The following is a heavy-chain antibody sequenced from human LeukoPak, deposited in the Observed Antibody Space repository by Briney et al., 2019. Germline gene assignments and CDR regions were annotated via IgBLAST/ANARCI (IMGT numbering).Heavy chain of an antibody. J-gene: IGHJ4*02. D-gene: IGHD4/OR15-4a*01. CDR3: ARRAGAYSHPYDY. CDR2: IWDDGSDK. CDR1: GFTFSSYG. V-gene: IGHV3-33*01. Sequence: PGGSLRLSCAASGFTFSSYGMHWVRQAPGKGLEWVAFIWDDGSDKYYADSVKGRFTISRDNSKNTLYLQMNSLRAEDTAVYYCARRAGAYSHPYDYWGQGTLVTVSS.